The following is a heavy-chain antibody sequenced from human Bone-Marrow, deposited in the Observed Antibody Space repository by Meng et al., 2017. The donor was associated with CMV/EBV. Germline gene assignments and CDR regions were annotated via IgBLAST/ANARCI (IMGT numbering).Heavy chain of an antibody. Sequence: FTAYYIHWVRQAPGQGLEWMRWINSNNGDTNYAQRFKGRVTMTRDTSISTAYMELSRLTSDDTAVYYCARASALYCGGDCYFRGEDYWGQGILVTVSS. D-gene: IGHD2-21*01. V-gene: IGHV1-2*02. CDR1: FTAYY. J-gene: IGHJ4*02. CDR3: ARASALYCGGDCYFRGEDY. CDR2: INSNNGDT.